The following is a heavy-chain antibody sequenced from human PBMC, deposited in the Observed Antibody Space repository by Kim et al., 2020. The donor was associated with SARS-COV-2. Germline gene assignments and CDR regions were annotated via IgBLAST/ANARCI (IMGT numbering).Heavy chain of an antibody. V-gene: IGHV5-51*01. J-gene: IGHJ4*02. Sequence: PSDPGQVTISADKSISTAYLQWSSLKASDTAMYYCARHSVQLERRPFDYWGQGTLVTVSS. D-gene: IGHD1-1*01. CDR3: ARHSVQLERRPFDY.